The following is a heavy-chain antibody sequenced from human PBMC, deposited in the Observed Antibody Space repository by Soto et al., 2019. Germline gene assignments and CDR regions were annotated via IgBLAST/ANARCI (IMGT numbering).Heavy chain of an antibody. V-gene: IGHV4-31*03. CDR1: SGSIRSGGYY. Sequence: SETLSLTCTVSSGSIRSGGYYWSWVRQSPRRGLEWIWNIYYSGSTYYKPTLKSRLTISVDTYKNQFSLNLSSVTAADTAVYYCARDRLMATAGTARHYFGLDVWGQGTTVTVSS. J-gene: IGHJ6*02. CDR2: IYYSGST. D-gene: IGHD5-18*01. CDR3: ARDRLMATAGTARHYFGLDV.